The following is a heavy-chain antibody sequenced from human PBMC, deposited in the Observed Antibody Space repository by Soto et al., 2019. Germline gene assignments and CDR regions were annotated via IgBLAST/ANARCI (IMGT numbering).Heavy chain of an antibody. CDR1: GFTFSGYA. J-gene: IGHJ4*02. D-gene: IGHD6-13*01. Sequence: HPGGSLRLSWASSGFTFSGYAMSWVRQAPRKGLEWVSAISGSGGSTYYADSVKGRFTISRDNSKNTLYLQMNSLRAEDTAVYYCAKDLGIAAAGTRFDDWGQGTLVTVSS. CDR3: AKDLGIAAAGTRFDD. CDR2: ISGSGGST. V-gene: IGHV3-23*01.